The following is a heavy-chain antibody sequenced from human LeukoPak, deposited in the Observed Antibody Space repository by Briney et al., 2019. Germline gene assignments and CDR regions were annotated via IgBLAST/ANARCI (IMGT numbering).Heavy chain of an antibody. V-gene: IGHV3-7*05. CDR1: GFTFSSYW. Sequence: PGGSLRLSCAASGFTFSSYWMSWVRQAPGKGLEWVANIKQDGSEKYYVDSVTGRFTISRDNAKNSLYLQMNSLRAEDTAVYYCARSRGKGHYGDYLGYWGQGALVTVSS. CDR2: IKQDGSEK. CDR3: ARSRGKGHYGDYLGY. J-gene: IGHJ4*02. D-gene: IGHD4-17*01.